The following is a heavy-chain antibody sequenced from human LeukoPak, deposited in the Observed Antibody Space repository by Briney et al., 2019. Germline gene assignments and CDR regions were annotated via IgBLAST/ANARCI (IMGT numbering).Heavy chain of an antibody. CDR1: GFTFSDYY. V-gene: IGHV3-11*01. J-gene: IGHJ3*02. CDR2: ISSSGSTI. CDR3: ARGEYYYGSGSYYTDAFDI. Sequence: GGSLRLSCAASGFTFSDYYMSWIGQAPGKGLEWVSYISSSGSTIYYADSVKGRFTISRDNAKNSLYLQMNSLRAEDTAVYYCARGEYYYGSGSYYTDAFDIWGQGTMVTVSS. D-gene: IGHD3-10*01.